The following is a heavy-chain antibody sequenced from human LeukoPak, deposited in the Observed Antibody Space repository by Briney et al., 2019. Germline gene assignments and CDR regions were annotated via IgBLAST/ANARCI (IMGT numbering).Heavy chain of an antibody. Sequence: ETLSLTCAVSGGSISSSYWWSWVRRAPGKGLEGGSFISSSRSYIYYADSVKGRFTISRDNAKNPLYLQMNSLRAEDTAVYYCARFIAAPYYFDYWGRGTLVTVSS. CDR3: ARFIAAPYYFDY. CDR2: ISSSRSYI. CDR1: GGSISSSYW. J-gene: IGHJ4*02. V-gene: IGHV3-21*01. D-gene: IGHD6-13*01.